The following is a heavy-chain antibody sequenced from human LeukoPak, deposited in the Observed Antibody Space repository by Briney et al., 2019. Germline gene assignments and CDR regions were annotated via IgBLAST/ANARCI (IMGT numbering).Heavy chain of an antibody. CDR1: GGSISSYY. D-gene: IGHD3-22*01. V-gene: IGHV4-59*08. J-gene: IGHJ4*02. Sequence: SETLSLTCTVSGGSISSYYWSWIRQPPGKGLEWIGYIYYSGSTNYNPSLRSRVTISVDTSKNQFSLKLSSVTAADTAVYYCARQNYYDSSGYYYFDYWGQGTLVTVSS. CDR3: ARQNYYDSSGYYYFDY. CDR2: IYYSGST.